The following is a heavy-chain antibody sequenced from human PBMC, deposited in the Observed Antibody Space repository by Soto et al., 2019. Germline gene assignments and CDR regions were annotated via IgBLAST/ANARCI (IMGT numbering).Heavy chain of an antibody. D-gene: IGHD2-2*01. CDR2: ISYDGSNK. Sequence: GGSLRLSCAASGFTFSSYGMHWVRQAPGKGLEWVAVISYDGSNKYYADSVKGQFTISRDNSKNTLYLQMNSLRAEDTAVYYCAKIGIVVVPAAKDWFDPWGQGTLVTVSS. J-gene: IGHJ5*02. CDR3: AKIGIVVVPAAKDWFDP. V-gene: IGHV3-30*18. CDR1: GFTFSSYG.